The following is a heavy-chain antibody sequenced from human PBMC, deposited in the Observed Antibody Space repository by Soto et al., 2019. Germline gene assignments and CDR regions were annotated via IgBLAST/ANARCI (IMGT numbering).Heavy chain of an antibody. V-gene: IGHV3-21*01. CDR1: GFNFITFS. Sequence: DVQLVESGGGLVKPGGSLSLSCAASGFNFITFSMNWVRQAPGKGLEWVSSISESSSSIYYAESVKGRFTVSSNNAKNSLSLEMNSLTAEDTALYYCVRDAHNREAFDIWGQGTTVTVSS. CDR2: ISESSSSI. J-gene: IGHJ3*02. CDR3: VRDAHNREAFDI.